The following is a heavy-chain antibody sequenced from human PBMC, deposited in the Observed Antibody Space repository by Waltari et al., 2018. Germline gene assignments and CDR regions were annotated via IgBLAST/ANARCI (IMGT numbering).Heavy chain of an antibody. V-gene: IGHV3-23*01. Sequence: EVHLLESGGGLVQPGGSLRLSCAASGFPFHRYVMSWVGQAPGKGLEWVSALSGSGATTYYADSVKGRFTISRDNSKNTLYLQMNSLRAEDTAVYYCATSDWHPPYYFDYWGQGTLVTVSS. J-gene: IGHJ4*02. CDR3: ATSDWHPPYYFDY. D-gene: IGHD6-19*01. CDR2: LSGSGATT. CDR1: GFPFHRYV.